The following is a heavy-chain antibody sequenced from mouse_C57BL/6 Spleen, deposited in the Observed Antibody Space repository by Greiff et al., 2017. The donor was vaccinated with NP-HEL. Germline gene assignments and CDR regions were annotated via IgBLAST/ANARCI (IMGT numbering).Heavy chain of an antibody. CDR3: TRDYGYDGNYYAMDY. J-gene: IGHJ4*01. V-gene: IGHV5-9-1*02. D-gene: IGHD2-2*01. CDR2: ISSGGDYI. CDR1: GFTFSSYA. Sequence: EVQVVESGEGLVKPGGSLKLSCAASGFTFSSYAMSWVRQTPEKRLEWVAYISSGGDYIYYADTVKGRFTISRDNARNTLYLQMSSLKSEDTAMYYCTRDYGYDGNYYAMDYWGQGTSVTVSS.